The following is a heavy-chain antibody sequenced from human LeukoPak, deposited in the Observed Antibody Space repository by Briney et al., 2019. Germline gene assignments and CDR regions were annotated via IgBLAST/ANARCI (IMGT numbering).Heavy chain of an antibody. D-gene: IGHD4-17*01. CDR2: ISSSSYI. CDR1: GFTFSSYS. CDR3: ARQIIDYGDYVAFDY. Sequence: GGSLRLSCAASGFTFSSYSMNWVRQAPGKGLEWVSSISSSSYIYYADSVKGRFTISRDNAKNSLYLQMNSLRAEDTAVYYCARQIIDYGDYVAFDYWGQGTLVTVSS. J-gene: IGHJ4*02. V-gene: IGHV3-21*01.